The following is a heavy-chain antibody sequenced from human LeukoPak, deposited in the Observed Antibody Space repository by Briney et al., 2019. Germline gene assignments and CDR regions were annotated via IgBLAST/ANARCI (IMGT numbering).Heavy chain of an antibody. V-gene: IGHV4-59*01. J-gene: IGHJ5*02. D-gene: IGHD4-23*01. CDR2: IYYSGST. CDR3: ARDYAGTSRSRFDP. CDR1: GGSFSNYY. Sequence: PSETLSLTCSVSGGSFSNYYWSWIRQPPGKGLEWIGHIYYSGSTNYSPSLKSRVTISVDTSKNQFSLKLSSVTAADTALYYCARDYAGTSRSRFDPWGQGTLVTVSS.